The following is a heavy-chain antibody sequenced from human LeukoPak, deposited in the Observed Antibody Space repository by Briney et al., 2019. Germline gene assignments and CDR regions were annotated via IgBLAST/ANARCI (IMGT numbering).Heavy chain of an antibody. V-gene: IGHV3-48*04. J-gene: IGHJ4*02. CDR1: GFTFSSYS. CDR2: ISSSSSTI. D-gene: IGHD3-22*01. Sequence: PGGSLRLSCAASGFTFSSYSMNWVRQAPGKGLEWVSYISSSSSTIYYADSVKGRFTISRDNAKNSLYLQMNSLRAEDTAVYYCARAGYYYDSSGYYSFDYWGQGTLVTVSS. CDR3: ARAGYYYDSSGYYSFDY.